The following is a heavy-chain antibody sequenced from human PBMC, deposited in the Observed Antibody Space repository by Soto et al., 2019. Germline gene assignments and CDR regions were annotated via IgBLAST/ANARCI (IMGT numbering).Heavy chain of an antibody. CDR3: AREPVNYGDFSPYYYYGMDV. Sequence: GGSLRLSCAASGFTFSSYAMHWVRQAPGKGLEWVAVISYDGSNKYYADSVKGRFTISRDNSKNTLYLQMNSLRAEDTAVYYCAREPVNYGDFSPYYYYGMDVWGQGTXVTVSS. V-gene: IGHV3-30-3*01. CDR2: ISYDGSNK. D-gene: IGHD4-17*01. CDR1: GFTFSSYA. J-gene: IGHJ6*02.